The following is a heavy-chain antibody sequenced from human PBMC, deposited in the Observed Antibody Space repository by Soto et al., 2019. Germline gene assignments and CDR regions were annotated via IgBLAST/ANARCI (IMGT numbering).Heavy chain of an antibody. D-gene: IGHD3-16*01. CDR1: GASIRSYH. V-gene: IGHV4-4*07. CDR3: AKDVSSRRGFDP. J-gene: IGHJ5*02. CDR2: MQHTGNT. Sequence: QVQLQESGPGLVKPSETLSLTCAVSGASIRSYHWSWIRQPAGKGLEWIGRMQHTGNTNYNPSLKSRVTMSVDTSKNQISLKMTSVTAAHTAVSFCAKDVSSRRGFDPWGQGILVIVSS.